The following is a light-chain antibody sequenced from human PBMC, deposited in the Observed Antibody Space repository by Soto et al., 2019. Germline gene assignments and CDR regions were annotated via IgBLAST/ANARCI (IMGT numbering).Light chain of an antibody. CDR3: DSWDDMLSGPV. J-gene: IGLJ2*01. CDR2: RTD. CDR1: RSNIGSNT. Sequence: QSVLTQPPSASGAPGQRVTISCSGSRSNIGSNTVHWYQQFPGTAPKLLVYRTDHRPSGVPDRFSGSKSGTSASLAISGLQSEDESYYYCDSWDDMLSGPVLGGGTKVTVL. V-gene: IGLV1-44*01.